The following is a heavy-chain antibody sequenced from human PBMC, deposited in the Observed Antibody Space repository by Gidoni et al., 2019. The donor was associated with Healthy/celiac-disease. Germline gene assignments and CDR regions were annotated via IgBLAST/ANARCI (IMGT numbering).Heavy chain of an antibody. CDR1: GHTFTSYY. D-gene: IGHD1-26*01. CDR2: INPSGGST. J-gene: IGHJ6*03. Sequence: QVQLVQSGAEVKKPGASVKVSCKASGHTFTSYYMHWVRQAPGQGLEWMGIINPSGGSTSYAQKFQGRVTMTRDTSTSTVYMELSSLRSEDTAVYYCARETRSWGYLDVWGKGTTVTVSS. CDR3: ARETRSWGYLDV. V-gene: IGHV1-46*01.